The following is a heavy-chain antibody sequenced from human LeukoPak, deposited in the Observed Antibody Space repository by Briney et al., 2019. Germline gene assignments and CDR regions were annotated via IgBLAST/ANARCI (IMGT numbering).Heavy chain of an antibody. CDR2: IRYDGSNK. D-gene: IGHD5-18*01. CDR1: GFTLSSYG. J-gene: IGHJ4*02. V-gene: IGHV3-30*02. CDR3: AKDPRGYSYGTVLEY. Sequence: GGSLRLSCAASGFTLSSYGMHWVRQPPGKGLEWVAFIRYDGSNKYYADSVKGRFTVSRDNSKNTLYLQMNSLGAEDTAVYYCAKDPRGYSYGTVLEYWGQGTLVTVSS.